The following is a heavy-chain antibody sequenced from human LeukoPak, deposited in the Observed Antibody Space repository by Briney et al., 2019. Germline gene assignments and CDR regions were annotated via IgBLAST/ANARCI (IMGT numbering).Heavy chain of an antibody. V-gene: IGHV3-48*03. J-gene: IGHJ5*02. D-gene: IGHD2-2*01. CDR3: ARDGTSNRYNWFDP. CDR2: ISSSGDTT. CDR1: GFTFSTYQ. Sequence: GGSLRLSGAASGFTFSTYQMNWVRQAPGKGLEWLSYISSSGDTTYYADSVRGRFTISRDNTNNSLYLQMSSLRAEDTAVYYCARDGTSNRYNWFDPWGQGTLVTVSS.